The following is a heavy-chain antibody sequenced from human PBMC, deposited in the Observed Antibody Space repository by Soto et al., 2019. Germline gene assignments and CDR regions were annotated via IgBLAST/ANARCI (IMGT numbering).Heavy chain of an antibody. CDR2: IYSAGGT. J-gene: IGHJ5*02. CDR3: ARGRYCRGSTCRFDP. Sequence: EVQLVETGGGLIQPGGSLRLSCAVSGFTVNSNYMTWVRQAPGKGLEWVSGIYSAGGTYYADSVKGRFTISRDTSKNMIYLQMNNVRPEDTAVYYCARGRYCRGSTCRFDPWGQGTLVTVSS. D-gene: IGHD2-15*01. V-gene: IGHV3-53*02. CDR1: GFTVNSNY.